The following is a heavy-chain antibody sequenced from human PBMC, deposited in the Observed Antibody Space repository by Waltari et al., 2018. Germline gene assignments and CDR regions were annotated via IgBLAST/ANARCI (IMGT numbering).Heavy chain of an antibody. J-gene: IGHJ6*03. Sequence: QVQLVQSGAEVKKPGASVKVSCKASGYTFTSYDINWVRQATGQGLEWMGWMNPNSGNTGYAQKFQGRVTMTRNTSISTAYMELSSLRSEDTAVYYCARAGAAPGLPYYYMDVWGKGTTVTVSS. D-gene: IGHD3-10*01. CDR1: GYTFTSYD. CDR3: ARAGAAPGLPYYYMDV. CDR2: MNPNSGNT. V-gene: IGHV1-8*01.